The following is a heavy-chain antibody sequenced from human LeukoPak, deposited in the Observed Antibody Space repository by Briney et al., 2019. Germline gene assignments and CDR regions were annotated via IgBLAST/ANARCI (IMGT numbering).Heavy chain of an antibody. CDR1: GYTFTGYY. Sequence: ASVKVSCKASGYTFTGYYMHWVRQAPGQGLEWMGWINPNSGGTNYAQKFQGRVTMTRDTSISTAYMELSRLRSDDTAVYYCARTDYSAYHYYYYYMDVWGKGTTVTVSS. CDR3: ARTDYSAYHYYYYYMDV. V-gene: IGHV1-2*02. CDR2: INPNSGGT. J-gene: IGHJ6*03. D-gene: IGHD4-11*01.